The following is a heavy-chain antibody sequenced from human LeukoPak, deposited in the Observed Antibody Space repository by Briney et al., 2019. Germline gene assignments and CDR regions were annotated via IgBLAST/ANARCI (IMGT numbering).Heavy chain of an antibody. V-gene: IGHV1-18*01. Sequence: ASVKVSCKASGGTFSSYAISWVRQAPGQGLEWMGWISAYNGNTNYAQKLQGRVTMTTDTSTSTAYMELRSLRSDDTAVYYCARLVPLGYCSGGSCYEMDVWGQGTTVTVSS. J-gene: IGHJ6*02. CDR1: GGTFSSYA. D-gene: IGHD2-15*01. CDR2: ISAYNGNT. CDR3: ARLVPLGYCSGGSCYEMDV.